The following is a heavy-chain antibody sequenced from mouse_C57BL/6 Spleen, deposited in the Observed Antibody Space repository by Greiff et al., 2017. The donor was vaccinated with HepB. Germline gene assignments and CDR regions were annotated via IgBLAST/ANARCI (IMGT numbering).Heavy chain of an antibody. Sequence: VQLQQSGAELMKPGASVKLSCKATGYTFTGYWIEWVKQRPGHGLEWIGEILPGSGSTNYNEKFKGKATFTADTSSNTAYMQLSSLTTEDSAIYYCARAPFYYDYDGGYFDVWGTGTTVTVSS. V-gene: IGHV1-9*01. D-gene: IGHD2-4*01. CDR3: ARAPFYYDYDGGYFDV. CDR1: GYTFTGYW. J-gene: IGHJ1*03. CDR2: ILPGSGST.